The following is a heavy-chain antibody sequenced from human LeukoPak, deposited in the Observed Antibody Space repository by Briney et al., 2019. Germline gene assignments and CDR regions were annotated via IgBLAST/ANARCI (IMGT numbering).Heavy chain of an antibody. Sequence: SETLSLTCTVSGGSISSYYWSWIRRPPGKGLEWIGYIYYSGSTNYNPSLKSRVTIPVDTSKNQFSLKLSSVTAADTAVYYCARDNWNYGSSMDVWGQGTTVTVSS. CDR1: GGSISSYY. V-gene: IGHV4-59*01. J-gene: IGHJ6*02. CDR2: IYYSGST. CDR3: ARDNWNYGSSMDV. D-gene: IGHD1-7*01.